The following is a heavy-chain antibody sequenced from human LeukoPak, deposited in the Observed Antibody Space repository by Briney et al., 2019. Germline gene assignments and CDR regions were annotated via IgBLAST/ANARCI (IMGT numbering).Heavy chain of an antibody. CDR2: IYSGGST. V-gene: IGHV3-53*01. CDR1: GFTVSSNY. D-gene: IGHD5-24*01. CDR3: ARTRWDGDYVDY. J-gene: IGHJ4*02. Sequence: GGSLRLSCAAAGFTVSSNYMSWVRQAPGKGLEWVSVIYSGGSTYYADSVKGRFTISRDNSKNTLYLQMNSLRAEDTAVYYCARTRWDGDYVDYWGQGTLVTVSS.